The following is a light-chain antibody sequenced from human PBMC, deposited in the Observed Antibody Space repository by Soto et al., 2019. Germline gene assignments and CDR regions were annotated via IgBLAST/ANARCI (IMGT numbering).Light chain of an antibody. Sequence: AIRMTQSPSSFSASTGDRVTITCRASQGISSYLAWYQQKPGKAPKLLIYAASTLQIGVPSRFSGSGSGTDFTLTISCLQSEDFATYYCQQYYSYLRTFGQGTKVEIK. CDR3: QQYYSYLRT. CDR1: QGISSY. V-gene: IGKV1-8*01. J-gene: IGKJ1*01. CDR2: AAS.